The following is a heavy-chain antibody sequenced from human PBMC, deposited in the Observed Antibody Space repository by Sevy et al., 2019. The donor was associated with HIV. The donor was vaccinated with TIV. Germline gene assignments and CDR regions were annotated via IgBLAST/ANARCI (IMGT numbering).Heavy chain of an antibody. D-gene: IGHD6-19*01. CDR2: IRSKAYGGTT. CDR3: TRGYSSGWYYFDY. CDR1: GFTFGDYA. V-gene: IGHV3-49*04. J-gene: IGHJ4*02. Sequence: GGSLRLSCTASGFTFGDYAMSWVRQAPGKGLEWVGFIRSKAYGGTTEYAASVKGRFTISRDDSKSIAYLQMNSLKTEDTAVDYCTRGYSSGWYYFDYWGQGTLVTVSS.